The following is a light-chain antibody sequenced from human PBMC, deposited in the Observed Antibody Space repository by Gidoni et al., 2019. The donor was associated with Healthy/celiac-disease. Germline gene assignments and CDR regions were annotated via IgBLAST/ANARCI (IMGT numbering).Light chain of an antibody. V-gene: IGKV3-20*01. CDR3: QQYGSSWT. CDR2: GAS. CDR1: QSVSSSY. J-gene: IGKJ1*01. Sequence: EIVLTQSPGTLSLSPGERATLSCRASQSVSSSYLAWYQQKPGQAPRLLIYGASSRANGIPDRFSGSGSGTDFTLTISRLEPEDFAVYYCQQYGSSWTFXQXTKVEIK.